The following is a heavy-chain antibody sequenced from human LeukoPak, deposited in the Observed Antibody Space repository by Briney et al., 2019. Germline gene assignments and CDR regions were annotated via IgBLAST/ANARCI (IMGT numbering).Heavy chain of an antibody. V-gene: IGHV3-7*01. D-gene: IGHD6-13*01. Sequence: QPGGSLRLSCTASGFTFSNYWMSWVRQAPGKGLEWVANIKQDGSEKYYVDSVKGRFTISRDNAKNSLYLQMNSLRAEDTAVYYCARVGYSSSWGHYYYYGMDVWGQGTTVTVSS. J-gene: IGHJ6*02. CDR1: GFTFSNYW. CDR2: IKQDGSEK. CDR3: ARVGYSSSWGHYYYYGMDV.